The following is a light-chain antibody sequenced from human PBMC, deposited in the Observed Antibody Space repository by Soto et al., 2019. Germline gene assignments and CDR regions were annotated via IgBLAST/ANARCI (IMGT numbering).Light chain of an antibody. CDR3: QQAHSFPYT. J-gene: IGKJ2*01. CDR1: PAIDSW. Sequence: DIQMTQSPSSVSAAAGDRVTITCRASPAIDSWLAWYQQRPGKAPKLLIYAASTLESGVPSRFSASGSGTHFTLTISSLPPEDVATYYCQQAHSFPYTFGQGTKLEIK. V-gene: IGKV1-12*02. CDR2: AAS.